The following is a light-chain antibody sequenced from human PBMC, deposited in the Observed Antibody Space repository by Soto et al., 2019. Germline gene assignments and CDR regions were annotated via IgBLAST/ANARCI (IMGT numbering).Light chain of an antibody. CDR1: QSVLYSSNNKNY. CDR2: WAS. Sequence: DIVMTQSPDSLAVSLGERATINCKSSQSVLYSSNNKNYLAWYQQKPGQPPKLLIYWASTRESGVPDRFSGTGSGTEFTLTISSLQSEDFAVYYCQQYNTWPPITFGQGTRLEIK. CDR3: QQYNTWPPIT. V-gene: IGKV4-1*01. J-gene: IGKJ5*01.